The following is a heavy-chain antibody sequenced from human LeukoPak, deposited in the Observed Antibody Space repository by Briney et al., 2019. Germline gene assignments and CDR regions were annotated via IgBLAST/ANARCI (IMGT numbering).Heavy chain of an antibody. V-gene: IGHV4-39*01. D-gene: IGHD2-15*01. CDR3: ARVLGYCSGGSCYRAFDI. CDR1: GGSISSSSYY. J-gene: IGHJ3*02. Sequence: PSETLSLTCTVSGGSISSSSYYWGWIRQPPGKGLEWIGSIYYSGSTYYNPSLKSRVTISVDTSKNQFSLKLSSVTAADTAVYYCARVLGYCSGGSCYRAFDIWGQGTMVTVSS. CDR2: IYYSGST.